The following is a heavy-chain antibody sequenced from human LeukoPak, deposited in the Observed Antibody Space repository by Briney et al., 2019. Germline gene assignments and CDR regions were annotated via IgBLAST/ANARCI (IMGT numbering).Heavy chain of an antibody. CDR3: TKALDF. CDR2: INQDGSET. CDR1: GFTFSGSW. V-gene: IGHV3-7*01. Sequence: GGSLRLSCAASGFTFSGSWVDWVRQAPGKGLEWAANINQDGSETYYVDSAKGRFTISRDNAKNSLYLQMDSLRVEDTAMYYCTKALDFWGQGTLVTVSS. J-gene: IGHJ4*02.